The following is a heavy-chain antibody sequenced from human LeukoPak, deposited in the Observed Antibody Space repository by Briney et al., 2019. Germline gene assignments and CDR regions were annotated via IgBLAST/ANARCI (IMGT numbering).Heavy chain of an antibody. J-gene: IGHJ4*02. CDR2: ISPNGGDT. CDR1: GYTFTGYY. CDR3: AREYYYASGNYYNRIDY. D-gene: IGHD3-10*01. Sequence: ASVKVSCKASGYTFTGYYIHWVRQAPGQGLEWMGWISPNGGDTNYAQKFQGRVTMTRDTSISTAYMALSRLKYDDTAVYYCAREYYYASGNYYNRIDYWGQGTLVTVSS. V-gene: IGHV1-2*02.